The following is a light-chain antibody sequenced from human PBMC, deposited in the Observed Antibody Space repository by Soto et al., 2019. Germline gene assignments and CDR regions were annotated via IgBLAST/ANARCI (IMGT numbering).Light chain of an antibody. CDR1: QGISSY. CDR2: AAS. V-gene: IGKV1-9*01. Sequence: IQLTQSPSSLSASVGARVTITCRASQGISSYFAWYQQKPGKAPKVLIYAASTLQNGVPPRFSGSGSGTEFTLTSSSRQPEDFATYYCQQLKAYPYTFGQGTQLDIK. J-gene: IGKJ2*01. CDR3: QQLKAYPYT.